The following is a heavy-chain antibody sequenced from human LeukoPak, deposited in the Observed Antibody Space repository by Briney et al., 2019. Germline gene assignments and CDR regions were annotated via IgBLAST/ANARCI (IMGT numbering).Heavy chain of an antibody. Sequence: SGGSLRLSCAASGFTFSSYAMSWVRQAPGKGLEWVSAISGSGGSTYYADSVKGRFTISRDNSKNTLYLQMSSLRAEDTAVYYCAKDHYGDYAWYFDLWGRGTLVTVSS. J-gene: IGHJ2*01. CDR3: AKDHYGDYAWYFDL. D-gene: IGHD4-17*01. CDR1: GFTFSSYA. V-gene: IGHV3-23*01. CDR2: ISGSGGST.